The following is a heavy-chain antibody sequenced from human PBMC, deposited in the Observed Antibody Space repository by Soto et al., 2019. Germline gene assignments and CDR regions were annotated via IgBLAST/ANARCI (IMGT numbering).Heavy chain of an antibody. D-gene: IGHD3-16*01. CDR2: IYYSGST. J-gene: IGHJ3*02. CDR3: ARGDLDTDAFDI. CDR1: GGSINSYY. Sequence: QEQLQESGPGLVKPSETLSLTCTVSGGSINSYYYSWFRQPPGKGLEWIGYIYYSGSTNYNPSLRSRVTISVDTSKNQFSLKLSSVTAADTAVYYCARGDLDTDAFDIWGQGTVVTVSS. V-gene: IGHV4-59*01.